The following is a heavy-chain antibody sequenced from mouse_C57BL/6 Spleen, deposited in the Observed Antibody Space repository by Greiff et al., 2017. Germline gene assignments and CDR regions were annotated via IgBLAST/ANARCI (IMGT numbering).Heavy chain of an antibody. CDR3: ARYPSNWDGAMDY. D-gene: IGHD4-1*01. J-gene: IGHJ4*01. V-gene: IGHV14-2*01. CDR2: IDPEDGET. CDR1: GFNIKDYY. Sequence: EVKLMESGAELVKPGASVKLSCTASGFNIKDYYMHWVKQRTEQGLEWIGRIDPEDGETKYAPKFQGKATITADTSSNTAYPQLSSLTSEDTAVYYCARYPSNWDGAMDYWGQGTSVTVSS.